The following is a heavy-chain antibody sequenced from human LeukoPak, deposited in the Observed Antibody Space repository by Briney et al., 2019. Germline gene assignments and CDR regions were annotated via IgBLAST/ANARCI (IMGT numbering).Heavy chain of an antibody. CDR3: ARRFGDDAFDI. CDR2: IWYDGSNK. CDR1: GFTFSSYG. Sequence: GGSLRLSCAASGFTFSSYGMHWVRQAPGKGPEWVAVIWYDGSNKYYTDSVKGRFTISRDNSKNTLNLQMNSLRAEDTAVYYCARRFGDDAFDIWGQGTVVTVSS. J-gene: IGHJ3*02. V-gene: IGHV3-33*01. D-gene: IGHD3-10*01.